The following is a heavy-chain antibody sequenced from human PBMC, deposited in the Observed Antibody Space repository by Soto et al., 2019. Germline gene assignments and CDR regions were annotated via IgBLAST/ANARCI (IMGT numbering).Heavy chain of an antibody. J-gene: IGHJ3*02. Sequence: ASVKVSCKASGYSFSNDEINWVRQARGQGLEWMAWMNPNSGNTGYAQKFQGRITVTRDTSISTAYMELSSLRSDDTAVYYCGRWSPFSNGSPEDALDIWGQGTVVTVSS. CDR1: GYSFSNDE. V-gene: IGHV1-8*01. CDR3: GRWSPFSNGSPEDALDI. CDR2: MNPNSGNT. D-gene: IGHD3-22*01.